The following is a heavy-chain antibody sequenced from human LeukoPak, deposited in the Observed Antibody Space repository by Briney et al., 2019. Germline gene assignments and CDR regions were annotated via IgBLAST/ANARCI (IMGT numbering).Heavy chain of an antibody. Sequence: GGSLRLSCAASGFTFSSYGMHWARQAPGKGLEWVAFIRYDGSNKYYADSVKGRFTISRDNSKNTLYLQMNSLRAEDTAVYYCAKAYYDFWSGYYRAFDYWGQGTLVTVSS. V-gene: IGHV3-30*02. CDR2: IRYDGSNK. D-gene: IGHD3-3*01. CDR3: AKAYYDFWSGYYRAFDY. J-gene: IGHJ4*02. CDR1: GFTFSSYG.